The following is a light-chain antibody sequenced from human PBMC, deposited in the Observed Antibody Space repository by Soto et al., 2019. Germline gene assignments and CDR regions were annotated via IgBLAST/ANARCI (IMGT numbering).Light chain of an antibody. CDR3: QQYGSSLSIT. CDR1: QNVSSSY. J-gene: IGKJ5*01. CDR2: GAS. Sequence: EIVLTQSPGTLSLSPGERATLSFRASQNVSSSYLAWYQQKPGQAPRLLIYGASSRATGIPDRFSGSGSGTDFTLTISRLEPEDFAVYYCQQYGSSLSITFGQGTRLEIK. V-gene: IGKV3-20*01.